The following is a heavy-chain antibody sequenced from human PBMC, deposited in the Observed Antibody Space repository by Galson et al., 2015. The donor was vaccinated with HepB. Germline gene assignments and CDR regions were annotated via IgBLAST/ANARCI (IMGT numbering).Heavy chain of an antibody. CDR2: INHSGNT. J-gene: IGHJ4*02. D-gene: IGHD3-3*01. CDR3: ARFGRGYRFFDY. CDR1: GGSLSGDY. Sequence: SETLSLTCTVSGGSLSGDYWSWIRQPPGKGLEWIGEINHSGNTKYKPSLKSRVTISIDTYRNQFSLELNSVTAADTSMYYCARFGRGYRFFDYWGQGTLATVSS. V-gene: IGHV4-34*01.